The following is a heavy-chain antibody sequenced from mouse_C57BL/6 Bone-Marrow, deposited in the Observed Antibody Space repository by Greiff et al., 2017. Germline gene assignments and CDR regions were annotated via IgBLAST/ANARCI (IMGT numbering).Heavy chain of an antibody. Sequence: DVMLVESGGGLVQPGESLKLSCESNEYEFPSHDMSWVRKTPEKRLELVAAINSDGGSTYYPDTMERRFIISRGNTKKTLYLQMSSLRSEDTALYYCARLSSMVTTWNWYFDVWGTGTTVTVSS. D-gene: IGHD2-1*01. J-gene: IGHJ1*03. CDR2: INSDGGST. V-gene: IGHV5-2*01. CDR3: ARLSSMVTTWNWYFDV. CDR1: EYEFPSHD.